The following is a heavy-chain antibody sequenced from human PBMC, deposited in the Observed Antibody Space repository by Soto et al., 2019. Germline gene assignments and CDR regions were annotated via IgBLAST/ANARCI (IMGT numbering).Heavy chain of an antibody. Sequence: GGSLRLSCAASGFTFSSYSMNWVRQAPGKGLEWTSYISTTSSSIYYADSVKGRFTISRDNAKNSLFLQMNSLRDEDTAVYYCARKGVAFDYWAREPWSPSPQ. CDR1: GFTFSSYS. D-gene: IGHD3-3*01. CDR2: ISTTSSSI. J-gene: IGHJ4*02. CDR3: ARKGVAFDY. V-gene: IGHV3-48*02.